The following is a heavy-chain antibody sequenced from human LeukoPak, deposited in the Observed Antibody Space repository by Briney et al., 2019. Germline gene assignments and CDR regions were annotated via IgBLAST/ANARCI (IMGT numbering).Heavy chain of an antibody. D-gene: IGHD6-19*01. J-gene: IGHJ4*02. V-gene: IGHV5-51*01. Sequence: GESLKISCKGSGYSFPSYWIGWVRQMPGKGLEWMGIIYPGDSDTRYSPSFQGQVTISADKSISTAYLQWSSLKASDTAMYYRARRPAGSSGWYYLDYWGQGTLVTVSS. CDR2: IYPGDSDT. CDR1: GYSFPSYW. CDR3: ARRPAGSSGWYYLDY.